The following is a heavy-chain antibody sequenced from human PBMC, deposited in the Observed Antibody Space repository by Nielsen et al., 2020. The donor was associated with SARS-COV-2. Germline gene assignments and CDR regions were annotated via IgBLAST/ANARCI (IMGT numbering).Heavy chain of an antibody. CDR2: IWDDGSKK. Sequence: GESLKISCAASGFTFSYYGMHWVRQAPGKGLEWVAVIWDDGSKKNYADSVKGRFTISRDNSKNTLYLQMNSLRAEDTAVYYCVRDSSVVIWSGYPVDWGQGTLVTVSS. D-gene: IGHD3-3*01. CDR1: GFTFSYYG. V-gene: IGHV3-33*01. CDR3: VRDSSVVIWSGYPVD. J-gene: IGHJ4*02.